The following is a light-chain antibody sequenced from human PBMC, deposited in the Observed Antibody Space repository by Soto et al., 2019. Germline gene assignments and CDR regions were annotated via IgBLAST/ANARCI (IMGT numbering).Light chain of an antibody. V-gene: IGKV3-15*01. Sequence: EIMMTQSPATLSVSPVERATLSCRASQSVGSNLAWYQQKPGQAPRLLIYGASTRATDIPARFSGSGSWTEFARTINSPQSEDSAVYFCQQFNVWHRTFGQGTKVEI. CDR2: GAS. J-gene: IGKJ1*01. CDR1: QSVGSN. CDR3: QQFNVWHRT.